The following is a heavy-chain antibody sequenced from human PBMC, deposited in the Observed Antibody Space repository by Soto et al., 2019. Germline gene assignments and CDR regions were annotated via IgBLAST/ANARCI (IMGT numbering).Heavy chain of an antibody. CDR1: GFTFSDYY. CDR2: ISSSGSTI. Sequence: GGSRRLSCAASGFTFSDYYMSWIRQAPGKGLEWVSYISSSGSTIYYADSVKGRFTISRDNAKNSLYLQMNSLRAEDTAVYYCARDQYSSSWYDYNWFDPWGQGTLVTVSS. CDR3: ARDQYSSSWYDYNWFDP. V-gene: IGHV3-11*01. D-gene: IGHD6-13*01. J-gene: IGHJ5*02.